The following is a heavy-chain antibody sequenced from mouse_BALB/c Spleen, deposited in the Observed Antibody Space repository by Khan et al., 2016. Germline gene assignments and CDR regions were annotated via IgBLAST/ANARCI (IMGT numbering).Heavy chain of an antibody. CDR3: ARAYGSSYWDY. D-gene: IGHD1-1*01. J-gene: IGHJ2*01. Sequence: QIQLVQSGPELKKPGETVKISCKASGYTFTNYGMNWVKQAPGKGLKWMGWINTYTGEPTYADDFKGRFAFSLETSASTAYLQINNLKNEDMATYFCARAYGSSYWDYWGQGTTLTVSS. V-gene: IGHV9-1*02. CDR1: GYTFTNYG. CDR2: INTYTGEP.